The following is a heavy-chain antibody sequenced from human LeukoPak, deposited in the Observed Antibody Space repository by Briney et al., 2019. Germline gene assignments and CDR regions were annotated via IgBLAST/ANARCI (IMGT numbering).Heavy chain of an antibody. CDR1: GGSFSDYY. J-gene: IGHJ4*02. Sequence: SETLSLTCAVYGGSFSDYYWSWIRQPPGQGLEWIGEINHSGSTNYNPSLKSRVTISVDTSKNQFSLKLSSVTAADTAVYYCARGGRGWQPLAYWGQGTLVTVSS. CDR3: ARGGRGWQPLAY. V-gene: IGHV4-34*01. D-gene: IGHD6-13*01. CDR2: INHSGST.